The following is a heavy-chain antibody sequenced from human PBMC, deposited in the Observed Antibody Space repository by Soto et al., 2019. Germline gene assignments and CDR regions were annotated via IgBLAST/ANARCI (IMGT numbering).Heavy chain of an antibody. CDR3: ARGLTPDYCDL. CDR1: GYTLINYG. CDR2: INGYNGNT. D-gene: IGHD4-17*01. J-gene: IGHJ4*02. V-gene: IGHV1-18*01. Sequence: QVQLVQSEAEVKRPGASVKVSCKASGYTLINYGLSWMRQSPGQGIEWMGWINGYNGNTNYAQKFRGNVTITTDSSTTTGYMGVMRLGAADTALYFGARGLTPDYCDLWVQGTRVTVSS.